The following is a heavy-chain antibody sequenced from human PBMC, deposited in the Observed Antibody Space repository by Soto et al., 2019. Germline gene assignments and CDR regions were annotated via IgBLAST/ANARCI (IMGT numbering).Heavy chain of an antibody. Sequence: QVQLQESGPGLVKASETLSLTCTVSAGSISSYYWGWIRQSPGKGLEWIGYIYNSGRTNYNPSLKSRLTMSVDTSKNQFSLKLSSVTAADTAVYYCARIIRTLAWDGVDVWGEGTRGTV. D-gene: IGHD3-10*01. CDR2: IYNSGRT. CDR3: ARIIRTLAWDGVDV. V-gene: IGHV4-59*01. CDR1: AGSISSYY. J-gene: IGHJ6*02.